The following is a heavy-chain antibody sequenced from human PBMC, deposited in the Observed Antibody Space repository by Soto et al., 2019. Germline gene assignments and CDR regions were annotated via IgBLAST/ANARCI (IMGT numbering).Heavy chain of an antibody. V-gene: IGHV3-23*01. CDR3: GSRAYDY. CDR1: GFIFRTSGSAFSRYP. CDR2: ISGSGVRT. J-gene: IGHJ4*01. D-gene: IGHD3-16*01. Sequence: GGSLRLSCAASGFIFRTSGSAFSRYPMTWLRPTPGESLECVSSISGSGVRTEYSDSLRGRLDISTDTTKHTPDLEMNSVIAEGTAVYYCGSRAYDYWG.